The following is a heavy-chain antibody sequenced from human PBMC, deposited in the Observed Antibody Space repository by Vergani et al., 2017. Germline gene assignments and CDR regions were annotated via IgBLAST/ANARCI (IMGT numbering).Heavy chain of an antibody. Sequence: QVQLMQSGPVMKKPGDSMKVSCQASESTFSDYNIHWVRQAPGQGLQWMGWISPKTGDTDYLQRFQDRVTMTRYASTKTVYLKMTRLTSDDTAIYYCAHSWNFGRRDWFDSWGPGTLVTVSS. CDR2: ISPKTGDT. CDR3: AHSWNFGRRDWFDS. J-gene: IGHJ5*01. V-gene: IGHV1-2*02. D-gene: IGHD1-26*01. CDR1: ESTFSDYN.